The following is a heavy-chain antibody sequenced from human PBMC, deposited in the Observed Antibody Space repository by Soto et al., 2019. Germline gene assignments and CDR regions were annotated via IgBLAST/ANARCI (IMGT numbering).Heavy chain of an antibody. J-gene: IGHJ3*02. Sequence: PGGSLRLSCAASGFTFSSYAMSWVRQAPGKGLEWVSAISGSGGSTYYADSVKGRFTISRDNSKNTLYLQMNSLRAEDTAVYYCEKNYDYIWGSYRTWDAFDIWGQGTMVTVSS. D-gene: IGHD3-16*02. CDR3: EKNYDYIWGSYRTWDAFDI. V-gene: IGHV3-23*01. CDR1: GFTFSSYA. CDR2: ISGSGGST.